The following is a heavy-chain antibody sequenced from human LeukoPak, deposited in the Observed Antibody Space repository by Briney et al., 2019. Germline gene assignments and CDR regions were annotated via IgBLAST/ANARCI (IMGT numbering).Heavy chain of an antibody. CDR3: TRIQLLPGGYYYYYYMDV. J-gene: IGHJ6*03. CDR1: GFTFGDYA. V-gene: IGHV3-49*04. D-gene: IGHD2-2*01. CDR2: IRSKAYGGTT. Sequence: GGSLRLSCTASGFTFGDYAMSWVRQAPGKGLEWVGFIRSKAYGGTTEYAASVKGRFTISRDDSKSIAYLQMNSLKTEDTAVYYCTRIQLLPGGYYYYYYMDVWGKGITVTVSS.